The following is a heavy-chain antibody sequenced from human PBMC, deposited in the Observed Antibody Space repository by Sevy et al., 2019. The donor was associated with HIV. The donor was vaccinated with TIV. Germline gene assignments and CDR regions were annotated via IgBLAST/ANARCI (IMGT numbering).Heavy chain of an antibody. CDR1: GFTFSDFY. Sequence: GGSLRLSCEVSGFTFSDFYMSWIRQAPGKGLEWVSDISSGSTYTKSADSVKGRFIISRDNAKNSLYLQMNSLRVEDTAVYYCARDRRNYAGHYFDYWGQGTLVTVSS. CDR2: ISSGSTYT. CDR3: ARDRRNYAGHYFDY. V-gene: IGHV3-11*06. J-gene: IGHJ4*02. D-gene: IGHD1-7*01.